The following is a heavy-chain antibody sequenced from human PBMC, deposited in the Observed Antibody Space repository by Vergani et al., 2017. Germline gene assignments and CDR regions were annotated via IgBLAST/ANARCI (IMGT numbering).Heavy chain of an antibody. V-gene: IGHV1-69*08. CDR3: ARDQSITMVRGVVYGMDV. D-gene: IGHD3-10*01. Sequence: QVQLVQSAAEGKKPGSSVKVSCKASGGTFSSYTISWVRQAPGQGLEWMGRIIPILGIANYAQKFQGRVTITADKSTSTAYMVLSSLRSEDTAVYYCARDQSITMVRGVVYGMDVWGQGTTVTVSS. J-gene: IGHJ6*02. CDR1: GGTFSSYT. CDR2: IIPILGIA.